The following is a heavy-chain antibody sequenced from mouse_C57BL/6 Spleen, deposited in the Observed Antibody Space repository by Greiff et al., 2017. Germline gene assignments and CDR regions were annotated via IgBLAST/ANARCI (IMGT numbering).Heavy chain of an antibody. CDR1: GFTFSDYG. Sequence: DVKLVESGGGLVKPGGSLKLSCAASGFTFSDYGMHWVRQAPEKGLEWVAYISSGSSTIYYADTVKGRFTISRDNAKNTLFLQMTSLRSEDTAMYYCAREGTTVVAPLDYWGQGTTLTVSS. J-gene: IGHJ2*01. V-gene: IGHV5-17*01. CDR3: AREGTTVVAPLDY. CDR2: ISSGSSTI. D-gene: IGHD1-1*01.